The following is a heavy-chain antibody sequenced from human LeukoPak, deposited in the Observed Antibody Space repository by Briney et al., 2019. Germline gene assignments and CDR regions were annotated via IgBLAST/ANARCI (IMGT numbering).Heavy chain of an antibody. J-gene: IGHJ4*02. V-gene: IGHV4-34*01. Sequence: PSETLSLTCAVYGGSISGYYWSWIRQPPGKGLEWIGEINHSGSTNYNPSLNSRVTISVDTSKNQFSLKLSSVPAADTAVYYCASSLYGDEYYFDYWGQATLVTLSS. CDR3: ASSLYGDEYYFDY. CDR2: INHSGST. D-gene: IGHD4-17*01. CDR1: GGSISGYY.